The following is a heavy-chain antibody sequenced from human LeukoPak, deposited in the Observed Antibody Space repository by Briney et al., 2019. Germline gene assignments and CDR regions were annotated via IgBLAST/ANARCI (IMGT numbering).Heavy chain of an antibody. D-gene: IGHD6-19*01. Sequence: SETLSLTCAVYGGSFSGYYWSWIRQPPGKGLEWIGEINHSGSTYYNPSLKSRVTISVDTSKNQFSLKLSSVTAADTAVYYCAREEYSSGCYWGQGTLVTVSS. CDR3: AREEYSSGCY. CDR1: GGSFSGYY. J-gene: IGHJ4*02. V-gene: IGHV4-34*01. CDR2: INHSGST.